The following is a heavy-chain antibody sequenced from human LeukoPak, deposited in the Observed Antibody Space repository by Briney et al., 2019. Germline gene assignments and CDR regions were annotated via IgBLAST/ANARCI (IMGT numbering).Heavy chain of an antibody. CDR2: IGTAGDT. D-gene: IGHD3-3*01. Sequence: GGSLRLSCAASGFTFSSYDMHWVRQATGKGLEWVSAIGTAGDTYYPGSVKGRFTISRENAKNSLYLQMNSLRAGDTAVYYCAKDGEDGDFDYWGQGTLVTVSS. J-gene: IGHJ4*02. CDR3: AKDGEDGDFDY. V-gene: IGHV3-13*01. CDR1: GFTFSSYD.